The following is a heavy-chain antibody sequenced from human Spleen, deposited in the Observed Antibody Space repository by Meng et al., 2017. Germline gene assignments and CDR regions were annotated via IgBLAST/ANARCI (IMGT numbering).Heavy chain of an antibody. CDR3: ARGSTGNYDD. CDR2: IYYSGST. D-gene: IGHD4-11*01. J-gene: IGHJ4*02. Sequence: SETLSLTCTVSGGSISSYYWSWIRQPPGKGLEWIGYIYYSGSTNYNPSLKSRVTISVDTSKNQFSLKLSSVTAADTAVYHCARGSTGNYDDRGQGTLVTVPQ. V-gene: IGHV4-59*01. CDR1: GGSISSYY.